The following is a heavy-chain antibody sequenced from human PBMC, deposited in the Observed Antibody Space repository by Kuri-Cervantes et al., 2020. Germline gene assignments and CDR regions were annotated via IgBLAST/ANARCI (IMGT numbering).Heavy chain of an antibody. CDR1: GVTFSDYG. CDR3: AKDYIGSFPNWFDP. D-gene: IGHD1-26*01. J-gene: IGHJ5*02. CDR2: IWCKGSNK. V-gene: IGHV3-33*06. Sequence: GESLKISCAASGVTFSDYGMHWVRQAPGKGLEWVRQAPGKGLEWGSDIWCKGSNKCYVEPVKGRCTISRDNSKITVYLQMNSLRVEDTAVYYCAKDYIGSFPNWFDPWGQGTLVTVSS.